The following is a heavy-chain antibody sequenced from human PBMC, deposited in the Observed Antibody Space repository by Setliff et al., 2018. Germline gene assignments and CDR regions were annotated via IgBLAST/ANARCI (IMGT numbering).Heavy chain of an antibody. Sequence: ASVKVSCKASGYTFTSYGISWVRQAPGRGLEWMAYINTYNGDTYYAQKFQGRVTMTTDTSTSTASMELGSLRSDDTAMYYCARDAHDYDSSENPNVDYWGQGTLVTVSS. CDR3: ARDAHDYDSSENPNVDY. D-gene: IGHD3-22*01. J-gene: IGHJ4*02. V-gene: IGHV1-18*01. CDR1: GYTFTSYG. CDR2: INTYNGDT.